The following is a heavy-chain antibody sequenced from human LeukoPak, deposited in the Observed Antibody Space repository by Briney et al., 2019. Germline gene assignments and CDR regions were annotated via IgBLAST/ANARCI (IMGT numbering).Heavy chain of an antibody. CDR2: IYHSGST. Sequence: SETLSLTCAVSGGSISSGGYSWSWIRQPPGKGLEWIGYIYHSGSTYYNPSLKSRVTISVDRSKNQFSLKLSSVTAADTAVYYCARLGIAVAGKGLRFDPWGQGTLVTVSS. V-gene: IGHV4-30-2*01. J-gene: IGHJ5*02. D-gene: IGHD6-19*01. CDR3: ARLGIAVAGKGLRFDP. CDR1: GGSISSGGYS.